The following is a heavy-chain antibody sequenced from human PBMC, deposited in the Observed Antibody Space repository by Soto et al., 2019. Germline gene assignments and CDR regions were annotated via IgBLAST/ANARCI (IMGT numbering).Heavy chain of an antibody. D-gene: IGHD3-10*01. V-gene: IGHV4-61*01. CDR1: GGSVSSGSYY. CDR3: ARDRGYYGMDY. Sequence: SETLSLTCTGSGGSVSSGSYYWSWIRQPPGKGLEWIGYLYYTGSTNYNPSLKSRVTISVDTSKNQFSLRLRSVTAADTAVYYCARDRGYYGMDYWGQGTLVTVSS. J-gene: IGHJ4*02. CDR2: LYYTGST.